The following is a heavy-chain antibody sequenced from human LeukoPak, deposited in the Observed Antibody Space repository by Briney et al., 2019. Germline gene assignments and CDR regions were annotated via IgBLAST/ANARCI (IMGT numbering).Heavy chain of an antibody. D-gene: IGHD3-3*01. CDR2: IKQDGSEK. Sequence: PGGSLRLSCAASGFTFSSYWMSWVRQAPGKGLEWVANIKQDGSEKYYVDSVKGRFTISRDNAKNSLYLQMNSLRAEDTAVYYCASQPYDFWSGYLRAGFFDYWGQGTLVTVSS. V-gene: IGHV3-7*01. CDR1: GFTFSSYW. CDR3: ASQPYDFWSGYLRAGFFDY. J-gene: IGHJ4*02.